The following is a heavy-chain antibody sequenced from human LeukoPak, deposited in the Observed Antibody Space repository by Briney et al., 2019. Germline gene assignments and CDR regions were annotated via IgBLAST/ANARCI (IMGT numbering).Heavy chain of an antibody. CDR3: AIGEGYYYDSSFDY. J-gene: IGHJ4*02. CDR2: IRYDGSNK. CDR1: GFTFSSYG. D-gene: IGHD3-22*01. Sequence: PGGSLRLSCAASGFTFSSYGMHWVRRAPGKGLEWVAFIRYDGSNKYYADSVKGRFTISRDNSKNTLYLQMNSLRAEDTAVYYCAIGEGYYYDSSFDYWGQGTLVTVSS. V-gene: IGHV3-30*02.